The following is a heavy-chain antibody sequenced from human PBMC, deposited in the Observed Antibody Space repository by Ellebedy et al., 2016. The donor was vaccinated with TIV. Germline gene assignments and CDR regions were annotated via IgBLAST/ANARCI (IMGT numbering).Heavy chain of an antibody. D-gene: IGHD5-12*01. CDR2: ISSDGSTT. J-gene: IGHJ4*02. CDR3: ARGEDIVATMDK. V-gene: IGHV3-74*01. Sequence: PGGSLRLSCAASGFTFSKYWMHWVRQAPGKGLVWVSRISSDGSTTSFPDSVVGRFTISRDNAKNRLYLQMHSLRVDDTAVYYCARGEDIVATMDKWGQGTLVTVAS. CDR1: GFTFSKYW.